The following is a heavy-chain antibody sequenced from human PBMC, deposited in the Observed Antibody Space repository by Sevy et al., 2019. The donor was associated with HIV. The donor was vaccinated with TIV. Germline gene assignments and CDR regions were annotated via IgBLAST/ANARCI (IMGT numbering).Heavy chain of an antibody. CDR2: INYSGIT. D-gene: IGHD6-25*01. Sequence: AETLSLTCTVSGASISSSGYYWGWIRQPPGNGMEWIASINYSGITFYNPSLKSRVTISADTSKNQFSPRLSSVTAADSSIYFCVGSKLTYTNGWHYLDFWGQGTVVSVSS. CDR1: GASISSSGYY. CDR3: VGSKLTYTNGWHYLDF. V-gene: IGHV4-39*01. J-gene: IGHJ4*02.